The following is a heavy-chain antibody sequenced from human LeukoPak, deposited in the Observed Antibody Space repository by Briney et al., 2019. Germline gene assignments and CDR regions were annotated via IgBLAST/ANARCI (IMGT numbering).Heavy chain of an antibody. CDR3: ASRVYGLGSFNY. V-gene: IGHV4-39*01. Sequence: SXXLSLTCTVSGDSISSTSYYWDWIRQPPGKGLEWIESIYNSGTTYYNPSLKSRVTISVDTSKNQFSLKVSSVTAADTAVYYCASRVYGLGSFNYWGQGTLVTVSS. CDR1: GDSISSTSYY. CDR2: IYNSGTT. D-gene: IGHD3-10*01. J-gene: IGHJ4*01.